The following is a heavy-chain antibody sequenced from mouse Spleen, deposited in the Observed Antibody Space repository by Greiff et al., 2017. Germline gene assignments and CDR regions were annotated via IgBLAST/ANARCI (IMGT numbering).Heavy chain of an antibody. CDR1: GYTFTSYW. D-gene: IGHD1-1*02. CDR3: ARGGGDAY. Sequence: QVQLQQPGAELVKPGASVKLSCKASGYTFTSYWMQWVKQSPGQGLEWIGEIDPSDSYTNYNQKFKGKATLTVDTSSSTAYMQLSSLTSEDSAVYYCARGGGDAYWGQGTLVTVSA. CDR2: IDPSDSYT. V-gene: IGHV1-50*01. J-gene: IGHJ3*01.